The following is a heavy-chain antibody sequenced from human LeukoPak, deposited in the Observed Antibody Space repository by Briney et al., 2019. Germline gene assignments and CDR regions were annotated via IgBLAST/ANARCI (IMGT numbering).Heavy chain of an antibody. CDR3: ARGVRYYYYYYYMGV. J-gene: IGHJ6*03. CDR2: MNPNSGNT. Sequence: ASVKVSCKASGYTFTSYDINWVRQATGQGLEWMGWMNPNSGNTGYAQKFQGRVTITRNTSISTAYMELSSLRSEDTAVYYCARGVRYYYYYYYMGVWGKGTTVTVSS. CDR1: GYTFTSYD. D-gene: IGHD3-3*01. V-gene: IGHV1-8*03.